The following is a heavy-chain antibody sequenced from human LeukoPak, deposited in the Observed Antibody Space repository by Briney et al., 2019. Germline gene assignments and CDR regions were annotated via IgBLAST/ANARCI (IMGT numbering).Heavy chain of an antibody. CDR2: ISGSGGST. D-gene: IGHD3-9*01. V-gene: IGHV3-23*01. J-gene: IGHJ4*02. CDR3: AKDPYAILTGYRYYFDY. CDR1: GFTFRIYA. Sequence: GGSLRLSCAASGFTFRIYAMSWVRQAPGKGLEWVSAISGSGGSTYYADSVKGRFTISRDNSKNTLYLQMNSLRAEDTAVYYCAKDPYAILTGYRYYFDYWGQGTLVTVSS.